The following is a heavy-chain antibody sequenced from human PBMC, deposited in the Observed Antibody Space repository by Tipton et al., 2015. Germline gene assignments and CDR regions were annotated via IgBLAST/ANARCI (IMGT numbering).Heavy chain of an antibody. D-gene: IGHD3-9*01. V-gene: IGHV3-23*01. CDR1: TFTFSDYA. CDR2: ISGGGMST. CDR3: ARDGYDVLTGHSVTFDY. J-gene: IGHJ4*02. Sequence: SLRLSCIASTFTFSDYALSWVRQAPGKGLEWVSTISGGGMSTSYADSVKGRFTISRDNAKNSLFLQMNSLRAEDTAVYYCARDGYDVLTGHSVTFDYWGQGSLVTVSP.